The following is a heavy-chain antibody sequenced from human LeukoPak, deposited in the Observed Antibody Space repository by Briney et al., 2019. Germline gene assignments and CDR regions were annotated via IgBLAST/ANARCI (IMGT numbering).Heavy chain of an antibody. CDR2: IYHSGST. D-gene: IGHD3-10*01. CDR1: GYSISSGYY. J-gene: IGHJ6*03. Sequence: PETLSLTRAVSGYSISSGYYWGWIRQPPGKGLEWIGSIYHSGSTYYNPSLKSRVTISVDTSKNQFSLKLSSVTAADTAVYYCASLWFGEFHMDVWGKGTTVTVSS. V-gene: IGHV4-38-2*01. CDR3: ASLWFGEFHMDV.